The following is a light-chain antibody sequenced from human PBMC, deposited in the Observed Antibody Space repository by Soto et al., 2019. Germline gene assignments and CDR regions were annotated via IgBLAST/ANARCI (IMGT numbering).Light chain of an antibody. CDR3: QQYNNWPRT. CDR1: QSVSSN. Sequence: EIVMTQSTATLSVSPGERATLSCRASQSVSSNLAWYQQKPGQAPRLLIYGASTRATGIPARFSGSGSGTEFTLTISSLQSEDFAVYYCQQYNNWPRTFGQGTKVAIK. J-gene: IGKJ1*01. V-gene: IGKV3-15*01. CDR2: GAS.